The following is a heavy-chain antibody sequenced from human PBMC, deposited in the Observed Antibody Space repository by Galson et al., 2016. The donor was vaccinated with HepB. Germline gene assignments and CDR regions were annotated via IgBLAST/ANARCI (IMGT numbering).Heavy chain of an antibody. CDR1: GFSLSTNGVG. CDR3: SHRWRGAVITDY. D-gene: IGHD3-10*01. Sequence: PALVKPTQTLTLTCTVSGFSLSTNGVGVGWIRQPPGKALEWLGIIYWDDDKRYSPSLKNRLTITKGTSNNQVVLTMTNMDPMDTATYYWSHRWRGAVITDYWGQGLLVTV. J-gene: IGHJ4*02. CDR2: IYWDDDK. V-gene: IGHV2-5*02.